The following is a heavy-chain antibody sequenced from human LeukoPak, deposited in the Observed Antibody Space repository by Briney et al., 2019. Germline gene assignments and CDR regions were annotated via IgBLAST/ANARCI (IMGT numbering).Heavy chain of an antibody. Sequence: SETLSLTCTVSGGSISTHYWSWIRQPPGKGLEWIGNIYYSGSTNYNPSLKSRVTISVDTSKNQFSLKLSSVTAADTAVYYCARGRTSWTDYWGQGTLVTVSS. V-gene: IGHV4-59*11. CDR2: IYYSGST. D-gene: IGHD2-2*01. CDR1: GGSISTHY. CDR3: ARGRTSWTDY. J-gene: IGHJ4*02.